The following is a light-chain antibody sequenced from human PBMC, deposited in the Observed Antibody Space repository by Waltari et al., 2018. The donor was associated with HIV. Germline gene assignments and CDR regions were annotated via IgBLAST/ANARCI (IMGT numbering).Light chain of an antibody. CDR1: SSNIRTHG. V-gene: IGLV1-44*01. CDR3: AAWDDSLIGLV. Sequence: QSVLTQPPSASGTPGQRVTISCSGSSSNIRTHGVSWFQHLPGTAPKLLIFTKNQRLSGVLDRFAGSKTGTSASLTISGLRSEDEADYCCAAWDDSLIGLVYGTGTKVTV. CDR2: TKN. J-gene: IGLJ1*01.